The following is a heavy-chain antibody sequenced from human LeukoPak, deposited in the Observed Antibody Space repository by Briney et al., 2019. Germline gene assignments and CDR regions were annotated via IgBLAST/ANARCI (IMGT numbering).Heavy chain of an antibody. J-gene: IGHJ4*02. Sequence: GGSLRLSCAASGFTFNYAWMSWVRQVPGKGLEWVGQTVSEIDGGTTDYAAPVKGRFTISRDDSKSTLYLQMNSLRAEDTAVYYCAKDEPSYYDFWSGYYTAFFFEYWGQGTLVTVSS. D-gene: IGHD3-3*01. CDR1: GFTFNYAW. V-gene: IGHV3-15*04. CDR2: TVSEIDGGTT. CDR3: AKDEPSYYDFWSGYYTAFFFEY.